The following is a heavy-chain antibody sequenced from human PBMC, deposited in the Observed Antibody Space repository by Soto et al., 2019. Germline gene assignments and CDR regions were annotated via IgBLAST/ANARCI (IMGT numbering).Heavy chain of an antibody. CDR2: IWYDGSNK. Sequence: GGSLRLSCAASGFTFSSYGMHWVRQAPGKGLEWVAVIWYDGSNKYYADSVKGRFTISRDNSKNTLYLQMNSLRAEDTAVYYCAREAVAARPFGYYYYGMDVWGQGTTVTVSS. CDR1: GFTFSSYG. V-gene: IGHV3-33*01. CDR3: AREAVAARPFGYYYYGMDV. J-gene: IGHJ6*02. D-gene: IGHD6-6*01.